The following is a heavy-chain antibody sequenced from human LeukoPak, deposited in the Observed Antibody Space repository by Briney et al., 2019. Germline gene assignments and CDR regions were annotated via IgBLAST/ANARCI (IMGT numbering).Heavy chain of an antibody. CDR3: AREAAVLHWFGDRTWLDY. V-gene: IGHV3-30*01. CDR1: GFTFSSYA. J-gene: IGHJ4*02. D-gene: IGHD3-10*01. CDR2: ISYDGSNK. Sequence: QSGGSLRLSCAASGFTFSSYAMHWVRQAPGKGLEWVAVISYDGSNKYYADSVKGRFTISRDNSKNTLYLQMNSLRAEDTAVYYCAREAAVLHWFGDRTWLDYWGQGRLLTVSS.